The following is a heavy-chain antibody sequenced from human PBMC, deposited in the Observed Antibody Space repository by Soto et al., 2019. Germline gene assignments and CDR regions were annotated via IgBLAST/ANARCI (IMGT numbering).Heavy chain of an antibody. CDR1: GHSFTSYW. V-gene: IGHV5-51*01. D-gene: IGHD3-10*01. CDR3: ARLDYGSGTPHFDV. J-gene: IGHJ4*02. CDR2: IFPDDSDT. Sequence: GESLKISCQVSGHSFTSYWIGWVRQMSGKGLEWMAMIFPDDSDTRYSPSFRGRVTISVDKSTSTASLQWHSLEASDTAMYYCARLDYGSGTPHFDVWGQGTQVTVSS.